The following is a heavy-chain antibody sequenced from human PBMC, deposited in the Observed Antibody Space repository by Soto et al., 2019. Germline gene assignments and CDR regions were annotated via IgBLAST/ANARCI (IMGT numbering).Heavy chain of an antibody. Sequence: QVQLVESGGGVVQPGGCLRLSCVASGFTFSRQGMHWVLQAPGKGLEWVAVISYDGRNTYYADPLEGRFTIFRDSSQNTLYLQMNSVRVDETAVYYCARYFGESAVGGDYRGQGNLV. CDR3: ARYFGESAVGGDY. CDR1: GFTFSRQG. V-gene: IGHV3-30*03. D-gene: IGHD3-10*01. J-gene: IGHJ4*02. CDR2: ISYDGRNT.